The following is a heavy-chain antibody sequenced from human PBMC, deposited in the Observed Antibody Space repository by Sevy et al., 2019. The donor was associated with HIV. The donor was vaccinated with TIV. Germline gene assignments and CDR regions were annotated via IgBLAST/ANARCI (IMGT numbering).Heavy chain of an antibody. CDR3: ARDQTDLPDAFDI. CDR2: IYTSGST. J-gene: IGHJ3*02. V-gene: IGHV4-4*07. Sequence: SETLSLTCTVSGGSISSYYWSWIWQPAGKGLEWIGRIYTSGSTNYNPSLKSRVTMSVDTSKNQFSLKLSSVTAADTAVYYCARDQTDLPDAFDIWGQGTMVTVSS. CDR1: GGSISSYY.